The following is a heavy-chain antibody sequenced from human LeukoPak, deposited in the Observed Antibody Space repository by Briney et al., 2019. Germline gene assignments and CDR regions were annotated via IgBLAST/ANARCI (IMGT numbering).Heavy chain of an antibody. D-gene: IGHD1-26*01. V-gene: IGHV3-21*01. Sequence: GGSLRLSCAASGFTFSSYSMNWVRQAPGKGLEWVSSIIDNSAYKYYADSVRGRFTISRDNAKNSVYLQMNSLTAEDTAVYYCARDKMVGPTIFDYWGQGTLVTVSS. CDR1: GFTFSSYS. J-gene: IGHJ4*02. CDR3: ARDKMVGPTIFDY. CDR2: IIDNSAYK.